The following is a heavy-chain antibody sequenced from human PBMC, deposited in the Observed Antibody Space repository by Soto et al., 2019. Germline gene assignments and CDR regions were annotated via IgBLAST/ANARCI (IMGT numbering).Heavy chain of an antibody. CDR2: ISGSGDNT. Sequence: GGSLRLSCAASGFTFSSYAMNWVRQAPGKGLEWVSTISGSGDNTYYADSVKGRFTISRDNSKNTLYLQMNSLRAEDTALYYCTKVGAPSLPQIPVESWGKGT. J-gene: IGHJ4*02. CDR3: TKVGAPSLPQIPVES. V-gene: IGHV3-23*01. CDR1: GFTFSSYA.